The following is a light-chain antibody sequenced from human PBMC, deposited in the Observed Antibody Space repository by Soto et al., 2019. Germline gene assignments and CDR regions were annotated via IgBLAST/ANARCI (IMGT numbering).Light chain of an antibody. CDR3: QQYYSYPRA. J-gene: IGKJ1*01. CDR2: DAS. CDR1: QSVHNW. Sequence: IHMTQSPSTLSAFVCDRVTITCRASQSVHNWLAWYQQKPGQAPKLLMHDASILQSGVPSRFSGSGSGTDFTLTISCLQSEDFATYYCQQYYSYPRAFGQGTKVDIK. V-gene: IGKV1-5*01.